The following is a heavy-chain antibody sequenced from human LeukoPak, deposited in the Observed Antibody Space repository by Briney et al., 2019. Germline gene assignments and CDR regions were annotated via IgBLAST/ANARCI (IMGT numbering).Heavy chain of an antibody. J-gene: IGHJ4*02. V-gene: IGHV1-46*01. CDR1: GYTFTSYY. CDR2: INPSGGST. CDR3: ARDHTQETYYDFWSGYSHFDY. Sequence: ASVKVSCKASGYTFTSYYMHWVRQAPGQGLEWMGIINPSGGSTSYAQKFQGRVTMTRDMSTSTVYMELSSLRSEDTAVYYCARDHTQETYYDFWSGYSHFDYWGQGTLVIVSS. D-gene: IGHD3-3*01.